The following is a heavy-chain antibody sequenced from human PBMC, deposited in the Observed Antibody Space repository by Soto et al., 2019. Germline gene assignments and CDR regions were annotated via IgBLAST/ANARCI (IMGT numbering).Heavy chain of an antibody. Sequence: RSCAASGFTFTTYNMNWVRQAPGKGLEWVSSITGSSGYTYYADSVKGRFTISRDNAKNSLYLQMNSLRAEDAALYYCARDSGSFSYWGQGTLVTVSS. V-gene: IGHV3-21*01. CDR1: GFTFTTYN. CDR3: ARDSGSFSY. D-gene: IGHD1-26*01. CDR2: ITGSSGYT. J-gene: IGHJ4*02.